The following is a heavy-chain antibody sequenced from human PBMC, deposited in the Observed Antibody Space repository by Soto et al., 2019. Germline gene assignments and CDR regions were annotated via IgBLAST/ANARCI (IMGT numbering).Heavy chain of an antibody. J-gene: IGHJ4*02. CDR1: GGTFSSYA. D-gene: IGHD6-6*01. CDR2: IIPIFGTA. CDR3: ARSHRGLIAARSYRFDY. Sequence: QVQLVQSGAEVKKPGSSVKVSCKASGGTFSSYAISWVRQAPGQGLEWMGGIIPIFGTANYAQKFQGRVTITADESTSTAYMELSSLRSEDTAVYYCARSHRGLIAARSYRFDYWGQGTLVTVSS. V-gene: IGHV1-69*01.